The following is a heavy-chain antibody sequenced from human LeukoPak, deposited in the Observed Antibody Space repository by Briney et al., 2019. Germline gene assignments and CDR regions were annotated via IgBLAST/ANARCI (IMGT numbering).Heavy chain of an antibody. V-gene: IGHV3-23*01. CDR2: MSGDGSKT. J-gene: IGHJ4*02. CDR1: GFTFSNYA. CDR3: AKVRRRDSKSAGDARIDY. Sequence: PGGSLRLSCAASGFTFSNYAMSWVRQAPGEGRGWVSGMSGDGSKTDYSDSVKGRFTISRDNSDNPLYLKMNSLRGEDTGLYCCAKVRRRDSKSAGDARIDYWGQGTLVTDSS. D-gene: IGHD3-3*01.